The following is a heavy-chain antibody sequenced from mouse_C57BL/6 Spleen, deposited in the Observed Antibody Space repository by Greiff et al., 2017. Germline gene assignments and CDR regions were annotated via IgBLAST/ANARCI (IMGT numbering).Heavy chain of an antibody. Sequence: QVQLQQSGAELARPGASVKLSCKASGYTFTSYGISWVKQRTGQGLEWIGEIYPRSGNTYYNEKFKGKATLTADKSSSTAYMELRSLTSEDSAVYFCARREIYYGYDDAMDYWGQGTSVTVSS. CDR3: ARREIYYGYDDAMDY. CDR2: IYPRSGNT. D-gene: IGHD2-2*01. CDR1: GYTFTSYG. J-gene: IGHJ4*01. V-gene: IGHV1-81*01.